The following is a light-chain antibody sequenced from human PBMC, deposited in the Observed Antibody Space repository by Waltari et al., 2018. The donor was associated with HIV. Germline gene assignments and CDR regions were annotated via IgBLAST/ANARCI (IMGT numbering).Light chain of an antibody. CDR1: HTVGTY. V-gene: IGKV1-39*01. J-gene: IGKJ1*01. CDR3: QQSHAAPLT. CDR2: VAS. Sequence: DIGLTQSPSSLSASVGDRVTITCRASHTVGTYLNCYQQKPVKAPKLLICVASLLQSGVPSRFGSSGSGTGFTLTITSLQPEDFATYYCQQSHAAPLTFGQGTKVEVK.